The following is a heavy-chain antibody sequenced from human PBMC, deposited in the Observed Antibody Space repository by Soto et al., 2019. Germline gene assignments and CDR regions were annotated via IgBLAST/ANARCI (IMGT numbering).Heavy chain of an antibody. D-gene: IGHD3-3*01. CDR3: ARGHYDFWSGYVGWFDP. J-gene: IGHJ5*02. V-gene: IGHV1-8*01. CDR1: GYTFTSYD. Sequence: ASVKVSCKASGYTFTSYDINWVRQATGQGLEWMGWMNPNSGNTGYAQKFQGRVTMTRNTSISTAYMELRSLRSEDTAVYYCARGHYDFWSGYVGWFDPWGQGTLVTVSS. CDR2: MNPNSGNT.